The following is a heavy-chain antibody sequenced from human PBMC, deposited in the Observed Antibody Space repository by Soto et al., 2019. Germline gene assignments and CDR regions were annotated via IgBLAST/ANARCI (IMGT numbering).Heavy chain of an antibody. CDR1: GGSIRSYY. CDR2: IYYSGVT. CDR3: ARDIMFGY. V-gene: IGHV4-59*01. D-gene: IGHD3-10*02. Sequence: QVQLQESGPGLVKPSETLSLTCTVSGGSIRSYYWNWIRQPPGKGLEWIGYIYYSGVTNYNPSLKSRVTISVDTSKNQFSLKLSSVTAADTAVYYCARDIMFGYWGQGTLVSVSS. J-gene: IGHJ4*02.